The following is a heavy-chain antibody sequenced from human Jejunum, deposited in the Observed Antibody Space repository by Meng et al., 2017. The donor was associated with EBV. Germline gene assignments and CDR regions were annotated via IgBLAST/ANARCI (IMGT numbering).Heavy chain of an antibody. Sequence: LETGGGLVQACGKFSLSCLGCGVTFRSHTMSWHGHASGKGLVWVSSITSCDKEYHADSMIGPFNISRENSKNTLYLQMNNLRDEYSAIDYCARGAVTTNGCLDCWGQGTLVTVSS. CDR1: GVTFRSHT. V-gene: IGHV3-23*01. CDR3: ARGAVTTNGCLDC. CDR2: ITSCDKE. J-gene: IGHJ4*02. D-gene: IGHD3-3*01.